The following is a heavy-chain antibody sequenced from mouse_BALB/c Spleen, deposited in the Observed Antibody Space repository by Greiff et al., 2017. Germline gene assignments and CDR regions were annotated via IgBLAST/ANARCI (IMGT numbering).Heavy chain of an antibody. CDR2: ISTYYGNT. J-gene: IGHJ2*01. CDR3: ARGYDYDY. CDR1: GYTFTDYA. Sequence: VQLQQSGPELVRPGASVKISCKGSGYTFTDYAMHWVKQSHAQSLEWIGGISTYYGNTNYNQKFKGKATMTVDKSSSTAYMELARLTSEDSAIYYCARGYDYDYWGQGTTLTVSS. D-gene: IGHD2-4*01. V-gene: IGHV1-67*01.